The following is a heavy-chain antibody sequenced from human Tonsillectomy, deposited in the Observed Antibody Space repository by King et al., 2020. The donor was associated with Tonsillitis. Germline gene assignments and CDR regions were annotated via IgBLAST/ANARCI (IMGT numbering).Heavy chain of an antibody. CDR2: ILPFVGSS. CDR3: ARGEADGGDSWTGTFDI. V-gene: IGHV1-69*01. Sequence: HVQLVESGAEVKKPGSSVKVSCKASGGTFSSYAISWVRQAPGQGFEWMGGILPFVGSSNYAQKFQGRVTITADESTTTAYMELRSLRSEDTAVYYCARGEADGGDSWTGTFDIWGQGTLVTVSS. J-gene: IGHJ3*02. CDR1: GGTFSSYA. D-gene: IGHD3/OR15-3a*01.